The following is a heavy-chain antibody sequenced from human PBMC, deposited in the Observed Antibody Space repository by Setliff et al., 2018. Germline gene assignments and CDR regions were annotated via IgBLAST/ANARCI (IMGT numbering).Heavy chain of an antibody. Sequence: GASVKVSCKASGFTSTNYAIHWVRQAPGQRPECMGWIHAGNGDTKYSQKFQGRVTITRDTSASTVYMELSSLRSEDTAVYYCASAHYYSGYIEYFQYWGQGTLVT. CDR2: IHAGNGDT. D-gene: IGHD5-12*01. CDR1: GFTSTNYA. CDR3: ASAHYYSGYIEYFQY. J-gene: IGHJ1*01. V-gene: IGHV1-3*01.